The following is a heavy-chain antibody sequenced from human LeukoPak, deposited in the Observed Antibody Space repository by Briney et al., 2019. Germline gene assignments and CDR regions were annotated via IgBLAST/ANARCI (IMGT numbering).Heavy chain of an antibody. Sequence: PGGSLRLSCAASGFTFSSYHMNWVRQAPGKGLEWVSYISIFSSTIYYADSVKGRFTISRDDAKNSLYLQMNSLRVEDTAVYYCARTHERDLDYWGQGTLVIVSS. CDR1: GFTFSSYH. CDR2: ISIFSSTI. V-gene: IGHV3-48*01. J-gene: IGHJ4*02. CDR3: ARTHERDLDY.